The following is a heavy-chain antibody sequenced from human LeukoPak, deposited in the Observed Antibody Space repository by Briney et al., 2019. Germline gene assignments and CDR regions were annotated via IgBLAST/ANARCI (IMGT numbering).Heavy chain of an antibody. CDR2: ISGSGGNT. CDR1: GFTFSNYG. CDR3: AKDARRTSGWYFFDY. J-gene: IGHJ4*02. D-gene: IGHD6-19*01. Sequence: GGSLRLSCAASGFTFSNYGMSWVRQAPGKGLEWVSEISGSGGNTYYADSVKGRFTISRDNSKNTLFLQMNSLRAEDTAVYYCAKDARRTSGWYFFDYWGQGTLVTVSS. V-gene: IGHV3-23*01.